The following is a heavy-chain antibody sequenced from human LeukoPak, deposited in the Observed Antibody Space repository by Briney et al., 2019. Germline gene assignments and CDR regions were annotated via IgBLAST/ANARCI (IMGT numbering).Heavy chain of an antibody. Sequence: GGSLRLSCAASGFTFSNYGMHWVRQAPGKGLEWVAFIRYDGSNKYYADSVKGRFTTSRDNSKNTLYLQMNSLRVEDTAVYYCAKGIHYYDSSGYYYWGQGTLVTVS. CDR1: GFTFSNYG. CDR2: IRYDGSNK. V-gene: IGHV3-30*02. D-gene: IGHD3-22*01. CDR3: AKGIHYYDSSGYYY. J-gene: IGHJ4*02.